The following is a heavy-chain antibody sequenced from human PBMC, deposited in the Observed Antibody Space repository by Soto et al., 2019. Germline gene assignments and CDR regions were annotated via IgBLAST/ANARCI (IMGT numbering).Heavy chain of an antibody. Sequence: GWSLRLSCVASGFDFRSYEMNWVRQAPGKGLEWVSNIRANDESIYYADSVKGRVSVSRDNAKNSLFLEMNSLRVDDTAVYYFARETLRDAIDIWGQGTMVTVSS. J-gene: IGHJ3*02. V-gene: IGHV3-48*03. CDR1: GFDFRSYE. CDR3: ARETLRDAIDI. CDR2: IRANDESI.